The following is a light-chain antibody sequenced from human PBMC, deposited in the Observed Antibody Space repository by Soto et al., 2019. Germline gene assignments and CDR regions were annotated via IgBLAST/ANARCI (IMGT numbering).Light chain of an antibody. CDR3: QQLNSYPP. CDR2: GAS. Sequence: EVVMTQSPATLSVSPGERATLSCRASQSVSSNLAWYQQRPGQAPRLLIYGASSRATGIPDRFSGSGSGTDFTLTISRLEPEDFATYYCQQLNSYPPFGQGTRLEIK. CDR1: QSVSSN. J-gene: IGKJ5*01. V-gene: IGKV3D-15*01.